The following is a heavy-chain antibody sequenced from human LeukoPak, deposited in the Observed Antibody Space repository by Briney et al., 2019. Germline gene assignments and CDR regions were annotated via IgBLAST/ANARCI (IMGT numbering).Heavy chain of an antibody. CDR2: IYYSGST. Sequence: SETLSLTCTVSGGSISSGDYYWSWIRQPPGKGLEWIGYIYYSGSTYYNPSLKSRVTISVDTSKNQFSLKLSSVTAADTAVYYCARLYCSSTSCYAYYYYYMDVWGKGTTVTVSS. V-gene: IGHV4-30-4*08. J-gene: IGHJ6*03. CDR3: ARLYCSSTSCYAYYYYYMDV. D-gene: IGHD2-2*01. CDR1: GGSISSGDYY.